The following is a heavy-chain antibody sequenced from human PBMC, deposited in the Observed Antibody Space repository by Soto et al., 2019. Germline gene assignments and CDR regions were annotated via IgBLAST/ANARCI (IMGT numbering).Heavy chain of an antibody. D-gene: IGHD1-1*01. J-gene: IGHJ4*02. V-gene: IGHV3-30-3*01. CDR1: GFTFSSYA. Sequence: QVQLVESGGGVVQPGRSLRLSCAASGFTFSSYAMHWVRQAPGKGLEWVAVISYDGSNKYYAASVKGRFTISRDNSKNTLYVEKDSLIAEDTAVYFWAREGTDGTGYLDYWGQGTLVTVSS. CDR3: AREGTDGTGYLDY. CDR2: ISYDGSNK.